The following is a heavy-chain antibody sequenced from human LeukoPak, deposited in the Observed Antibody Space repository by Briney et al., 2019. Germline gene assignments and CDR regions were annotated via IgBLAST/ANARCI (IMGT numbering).Heavy chain of an antibody. CDR2: INSDGSST. CDR1: GLTLSSYW. J-gene: IGHJ6*02. D-gene: IGHD6-13*01. V-gene: IGHV3-74*01. CDR3: ARIEQKPRAVCGMDV. Sequence: PGGSLRLSCAASGLTLSSYWMHWVRQAPGKGLVWVSRINSDGSSTRYADSVKGRFTISRDNAKTSLYLQMNSLRDEDTAVYYCARIEQKPRAVCGMDVWGQGTTVTVSS.